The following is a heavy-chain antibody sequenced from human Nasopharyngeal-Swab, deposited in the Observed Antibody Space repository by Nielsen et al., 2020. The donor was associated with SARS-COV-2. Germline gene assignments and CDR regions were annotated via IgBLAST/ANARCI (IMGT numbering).Heavy chain of an antibody. CDR2: VKQDGTEK. D-gene: IGHD2/OR15-2a*01. V-gene: IGHV3-7*01. Sequence: GGSLRLSCAASGFTFSPYWMTWVRQAPGKGLEWVANVKQDGTEKYFVDSVKGRITISRDNAKNSLYLHMNSLRAEDTAVYYCARDEILDYWGQGTLVTVSS. J-gene: IGHJ4*02. CDR3: ARDEILDY. CDR1: GFTFSPYW.